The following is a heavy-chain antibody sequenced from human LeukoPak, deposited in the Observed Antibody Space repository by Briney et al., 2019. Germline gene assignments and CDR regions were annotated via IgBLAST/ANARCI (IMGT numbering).Heavy chain of an antibody. CDR1: GGSISSSNYY. CDR3: ARRGGSGRSFDI. J-gene: IGHJ3*02. Sequence: SETLSLTRTVSGGSISSSNYYWAWIRRPPGKGLEWIGSIYYSGSTNYNPSLKSRVTISVDTSKNQFSLKLSSVTAADTAVYYCARRGGSGRSFDIWGQGTMVTVSS. CDR2: IYYSGST. D-gene: IGHD3-10*01. V-gene: IGHV4-39*01.